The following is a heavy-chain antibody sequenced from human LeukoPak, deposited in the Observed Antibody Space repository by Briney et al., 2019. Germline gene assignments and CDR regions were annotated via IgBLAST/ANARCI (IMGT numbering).Heavy chain of an antibody. CDR3: AKGTGDHWYFDL. V-gene: IGHV3-9*01. CDR1: GFTFDDYA. D-gene: IGHD7-27*01. J-gene: IGHJ2*01. CDR2: ISWNSGSI. Sequence: SGGSLRLSCAASGFTFDDYAMHWVRQAPGKGLEWVSGISWNSGSIGYADSVKGRFTISRDNVKNSLYLQMNSLRAEDTALYYCAKGTGDHWYFDLWGRGTLVTVSS.